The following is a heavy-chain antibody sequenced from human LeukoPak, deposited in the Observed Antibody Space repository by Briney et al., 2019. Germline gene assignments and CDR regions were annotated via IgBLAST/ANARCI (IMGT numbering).Heavy chain of an antibody. V-gene: IGHV4-59*01. Sequence: KPSETLSLTCTVSGGSISSYYWGWIRQPPGKGLEWIGYIYYSGSTNYNPSLKSRVTISVDTSKNQFSLKLSSVTAADTAVYYCARAHVQWLVPRWFDPWGQGTLVTVSS. CDR1: GGSISSYY. J-gene: IGHJ5*02. CDR3: ARAHVQWLVPRWFDP. D-gene: IGHD6-19*01. CDR2: IYYSGST.